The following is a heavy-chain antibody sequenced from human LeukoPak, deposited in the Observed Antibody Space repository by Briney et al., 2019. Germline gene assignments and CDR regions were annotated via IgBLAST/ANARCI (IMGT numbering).Heavy chain of an antibody. V-gene: IGHV4-59*12. CDR3: ARGCPSVWFGETRWFYP. CDR1: GGSISSYY. D-gene: IGHD3-10*01. CDR2: IYYSGST. Sequence: PSETLSLTCTVSGGSISSYYWSWIRQPPGKGLEWIGYIYYSGSTNYNPSLKSRVTISVDTSKNQFSLKLSSVTAADTAVYYCARGCPSVWFGETRWFYPWGQGSLVTVSS. J-gene: IGHJ5*02.